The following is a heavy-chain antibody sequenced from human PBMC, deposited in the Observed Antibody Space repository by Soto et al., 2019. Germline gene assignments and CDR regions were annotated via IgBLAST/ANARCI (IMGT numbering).Heavy chain of an antibody. CDR1: GFTFSGYW. CDR3: AREAV. CDR2: IKQDGSEQ. V-gene: IGHV3-7*05. J-gene: IGHJ6*02. Sequence: EVQLVESGGGLVQPGGSLRLSCAASGFTFSGYWMSWVRQAPGKGLEWVANIKQDGSEQFYVDSVKGRFTISRDNAKNSLSLQMNSPGAEDTAVYYCAREAVWGQGTAVTVSS.